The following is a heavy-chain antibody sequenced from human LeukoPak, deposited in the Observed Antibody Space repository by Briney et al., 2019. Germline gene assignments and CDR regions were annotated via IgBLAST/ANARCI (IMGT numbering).Heavy chain of an antibody. CDR3: AKDRTVGASSWYFDL. J-gene: IGHJ2*01. CDR1: GVTLSNYA. CDR2: ISSRGSGGNT. D-gene: IGHD1-26*01. Sequence: GGSLRLSWVASGVTLSNYAMSWARQAPGKGLEWVSGISSRGSGGNTYYADSVKGRFTISRDSSRNTLFLHMNTLRAEDTAIYYCAKDRTVGASSWYFDLWGRGTLVTVSS. V-gene: IGHV3-23*01.